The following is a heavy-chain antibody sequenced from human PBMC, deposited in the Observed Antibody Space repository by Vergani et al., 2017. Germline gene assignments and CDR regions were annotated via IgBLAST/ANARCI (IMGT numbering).Heavy chain of an antibody. Sequence: EVQLVESGGGLVQPGGSLRLSCAASGFTFSSYEMNWVRQAPGKGLEWVSYISSSGSTIYYADSVKGRFTISRDNAKNSLYLQMNSLRAEDTAVYYCARGFPGSPLHCSGGSCYDWFDPWGQGTLVTVSS. CDR1: GFTFSSYE. D-gene: IGHD2-15*01. CDR3: ARGFPGSPLHCSGGSCYDWFDP. J-gene: IGHJ5*02. CDR2: ISSSGSTI. V-gene: IGHV3-48*03.